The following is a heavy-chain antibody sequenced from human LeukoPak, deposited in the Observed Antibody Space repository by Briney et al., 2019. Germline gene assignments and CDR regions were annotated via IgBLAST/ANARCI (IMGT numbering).Heavy chain of an antibody. Sequence: SETLSLTCAVYGGSFSGYYWSWIRQPPGKGLEWIGKINHSGSTNYNPSLKSRVTISVDTSKNQFSLKLSSVTAADTAVYYCASNDFWSGYSGYWGQGTLVTVSS. CDR3: ASNDFWSGYSGY. CDR2: INHSGST. CDR1: GGSFSGYY. D-gene: IGHD3-3*01. V-gene: IGHV4-34*01. J-gene: IGHJ4*02.